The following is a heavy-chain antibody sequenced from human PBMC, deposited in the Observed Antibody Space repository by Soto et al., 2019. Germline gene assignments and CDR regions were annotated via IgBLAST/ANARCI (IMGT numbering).Heavy chain of an antibody. J-gene: IGHJ4*02. V-gene: IGHV3-23*01. CDR2: ISGNGGST. Sequence: GGSLRLSCAASGFTFSNYAMSWVRQAPGKGLEWVSTISGNGGSTFYADSVKGRFTISRDNSKNTLYLQMNSMRAEDTAVYYCAKDERCRYCSSTSHFDYWGQGTLVTVSS. CDR3: AKDERCRYCSSTSHFDY. CDR1: GFTFSNYA. D-gene: IGHD2-2*01.